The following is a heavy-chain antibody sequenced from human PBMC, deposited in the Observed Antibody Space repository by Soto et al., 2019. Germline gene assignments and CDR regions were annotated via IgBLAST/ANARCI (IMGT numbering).Heavy chain of an antibody. J-gene: IGHJ4*02. Sequence: GGSLRLSCAASGFTFSSYGMHWVRQAPGKGLEWVAIISEDGRNKYYADSVEGRFTISRDNSKNTVYLQMNSPRAEDTAVYYCAKDSVVATIRIYDYWGQGTLVTVSS. CDR1: GFTFSSYG. D-gene: IGHD5-12*01. CDR2: ISEDGRNK. CDR3: AKDSVVATIRIYDY. V-gene: IGHV3-30*18.